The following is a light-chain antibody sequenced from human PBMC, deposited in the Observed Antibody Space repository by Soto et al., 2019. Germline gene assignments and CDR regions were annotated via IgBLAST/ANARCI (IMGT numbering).Light chain of an antibody. CDR2: GAS. CDR1: QSISSSY. CDR3: QQYPTSPPWT. J-gene: IGKJ1*01. V-gene: IGKV3-20*01. Sequence: EIVLTQSSGTLSLSPGERATLSCRASQSISSSYLAWYQQKPGQAPTLLIYGASSRATGIPDRFSGSGSGTDFTLTISRLEPEGFAVYYCQQYPTSPPWTFGQGTTVEIK.